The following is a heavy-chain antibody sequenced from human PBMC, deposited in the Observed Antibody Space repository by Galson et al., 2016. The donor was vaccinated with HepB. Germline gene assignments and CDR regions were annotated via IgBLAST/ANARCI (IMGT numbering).Heavy chain of an antibody. CDR3: ARDGGYGKDEY. CDR1: GFTFNTYT. D-gene: IGHD6-19*01. J-gene: IGHJ4*02. V-gene: IGHV3-21*06. CDR2: ISSSSSII. Sequence: SLRLSCAASGFTFNTYTMSWVRQAPGRGLEWVSSISSSSSIIFYADSVKGRFTISRDNAKSSLYLQMNNLGAEDTSVYYYARDGGYGKDEYWGQGTQVTVSS.